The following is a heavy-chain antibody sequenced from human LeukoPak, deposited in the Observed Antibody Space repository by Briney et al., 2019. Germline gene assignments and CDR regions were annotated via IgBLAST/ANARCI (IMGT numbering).Heavy chain of an antibody. CDR3: ARGVAAAPSISFDI. CDR1: GGSISSSSYY. D-gene: IGHD6-13*01. Sequence: SETLSLTCTVSGGSISSSSYYWGWIRQPPGKGLEWIGSIYYSGSTYYNPSLKSRVTISVDTSKNQFSLKLSSVTAADTAVYYCARGVAAAPSISFDIWGQGTMVTVSS. V-gene: IGHV4-39*07. CDR2: IYYSGST. J-gene: IGHJ3*02.